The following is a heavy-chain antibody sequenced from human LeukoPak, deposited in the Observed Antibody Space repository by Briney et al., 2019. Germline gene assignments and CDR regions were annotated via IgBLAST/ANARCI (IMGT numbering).Heavy chain of an antibody. CDR1: GFTFSSYE. Sequence: GGSLRLSCAASGFTFSSYEMNWVRQAPGKGLEWVSYITSSGSTIYYADSVKGRFTISRDNAKNSLYLQMNSLRAEDTAVYYCARDEIGGSHSGYFDLWGRGTLVTVSS. CDR2: ITSSGSTI. CDR3: ARDEIGGSHSGYFDL. V-gene: IGHV3-48*03. D-gene: IGHD2-21*02. J-gene: IGHJ2*01.